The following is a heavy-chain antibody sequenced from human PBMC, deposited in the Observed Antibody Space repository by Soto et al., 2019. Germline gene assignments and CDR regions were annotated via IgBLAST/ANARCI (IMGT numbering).Heavy chain of an antibody. J-gene: IGHJ4*02. CDR3: VKGVSYRPSYFDF. Sequence: GGSLRLSCATSGFTFSSYAMGWVRQAPGKGLEWVSGISGSGGSTYYADSVKGRFTISRDNSKNTLYLQMNSLRAEDTAVYYCVKGVSYRPSYFDFWVQGTLVIVSS. CDR1: GFTFSSYA. V-gene: IGHV3-23*01. D-gene: IGHD3-16*02. CDR2: ISGSGGST.